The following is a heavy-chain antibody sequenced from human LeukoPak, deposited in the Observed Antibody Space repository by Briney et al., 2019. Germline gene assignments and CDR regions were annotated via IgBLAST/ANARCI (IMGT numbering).Heavy chain of an antibody. D-gene: IGHD6-13*01. CDR2: FYYSENT. Sequence: SETLSLTCTVSGGRINGYYWTWIRQSPGKELEWLSDFYYSENTKYNPSLKTRVTISIDTSKNQFSLKLSSVTAADTAVYYCARTTIAIESGAFDIWGQGTMVTVSS. CDR3: ARTTIAIESGAFDI. J-gene: IGHJ3*02. CDR1: GGRINGYY. V-gene: IGHV4-59*01.